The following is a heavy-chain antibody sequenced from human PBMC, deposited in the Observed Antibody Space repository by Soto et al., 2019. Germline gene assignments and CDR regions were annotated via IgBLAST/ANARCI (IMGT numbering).Heavy chain of an antibody. CDR2: VTGSGDRT. Sequence: EVQLLESGGGLVQPGGSLRVSCAASGLTFSSYAMSWVRQAPGKGPEWVSGVTGSGDRTLYADSVKGRLTISRDNCKNTLYLQRDSLRAEDTAVYYCAKETNSDWGYIDVWGQGTTVNVSS. V-gene: IGHV3-23*01. D-gene: IGHD7-27*01. CDR3: AKETNSDWGYIDV. CDR1: GLTFSSYA. J-gene: IGHJ6*02.